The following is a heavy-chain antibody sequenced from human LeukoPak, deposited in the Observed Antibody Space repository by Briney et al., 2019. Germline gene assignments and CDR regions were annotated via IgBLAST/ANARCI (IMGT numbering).Heavy chain of an antibody. D-gene: IGHD4-11*01. CDR3: ARHHSEEVGPYFYY. J-gene: IGHJ4*02. CDR2: IYYSGST. Sequence: SETLSFTCTVSGGSISSTTQYWSWIRPPTGKGPEWLGSIYYSGSTYYNPSLKSRVTISADTSKNQFSLKLSSVTTADTARYYCARHHSEEVGPYFYYWGQGILVTVSS. CDR1: GGSISSTTQY. V-gene: IGHV4-39*01.